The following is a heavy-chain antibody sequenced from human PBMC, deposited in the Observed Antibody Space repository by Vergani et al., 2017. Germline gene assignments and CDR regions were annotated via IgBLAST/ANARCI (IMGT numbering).Heavy chain of an antibody. J-gene: IGHJ3*02. CDR1: GMSISNNHYY. Sequence: QLQLQESGPRLVKPSETLSLTCSLSGMSISNNHYYWGWIRQPPGKGLEWIGSIYDSRTNNYSPSLKSRVGISVDPSKNQFSLNLTSVTAADTAVYYCARHLRQLARKDVLDIWGHGTWVTVSS. V-gene: IGHV4-39*01. CDR2: IYDSRTN. CDR3: ARHLRQLARKDVLDI. D-gene: IGHD6-6*01.